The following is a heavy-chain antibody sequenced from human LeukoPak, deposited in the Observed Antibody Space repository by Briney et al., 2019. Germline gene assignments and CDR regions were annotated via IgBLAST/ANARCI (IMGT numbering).Heavy chain of an antibody. J-gene: IGHJ4*02. Sequence: GGSLRLSCAASGFTFSSYAMHWVRQAPGKGLERVAVISYDGSNKYYADSVKGRFTISRDNSKNTLYLQMNSLRAEDTAVYYCAKTYYYGSGTPGDYWGQGTLVTVSS. D-gene: IGHD3-10*01. CDR1: GFTFSSYA. CDR3: AKTYYYGSGTPGDY. V-gene: IGHV3-30*04. CDR2: ISYDGSNK.